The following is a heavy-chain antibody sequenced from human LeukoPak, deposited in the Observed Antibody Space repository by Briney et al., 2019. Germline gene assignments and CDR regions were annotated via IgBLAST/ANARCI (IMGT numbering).Heavy chain of an antibody. D-gene: IGHD3-16*01. CDR3: AKYQAPGGSGYCDN. J-gene: IGHJ4*02. CDR1: GFIFSNSA. CDR2: ISGNAGIT. Sequence: GGWLRLACAADGFIFSNSAMTSVRQAPGRGMGWDLFISGNAGITYYIDSVKGRFTISRDNSKKTLFLRMNSLGAEHTGMYYSAKYQAPGGSGYCDNWGQGTLVTVSP. V-gene: IGHV3-23*01.